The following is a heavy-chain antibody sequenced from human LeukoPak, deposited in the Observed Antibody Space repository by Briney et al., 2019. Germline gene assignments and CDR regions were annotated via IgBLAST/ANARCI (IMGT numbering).Heavy chain of an antibody. CDR1: GGSISSGGYS. CDR2: IYYSGST. Sequence: SETLSLTCAVSGGSISSGGYSWSWIRQPPGKGLEWIGSIYYSGSTYYNPSLKSRVTISVDTSKNQFSLKLISVTAADTALYYCARDKVGLAEYWGQGTLVTVSS. CDR3: ARDKVGLAEY. D-gene: IGHD2-15*01. J-gene: IGHJ4*02. V-gene: IGHV4-39*07.